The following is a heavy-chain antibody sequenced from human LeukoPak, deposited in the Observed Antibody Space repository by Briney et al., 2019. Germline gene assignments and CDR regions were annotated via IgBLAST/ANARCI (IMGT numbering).Heavy chain of an antibody. Sequence: SGTLSLTCAVSGGSISSSNWWSWVRQPPGKGLEWIGEIYHSGSTNYNPSLKSRVTISVDKSKNQFSLKLSSVTAADTAVYYCARGNYVWGSYRQATFDYWGQGTLVTVSS. D-gene: IGHD3-16*02. CDR1: GGSISSSNW. V-gene: IGHV4-4*02. CDR3: ARGNYVWGSYRQATFDY. CDR2: IYHSGST. J-gene: IGHJ4*02.